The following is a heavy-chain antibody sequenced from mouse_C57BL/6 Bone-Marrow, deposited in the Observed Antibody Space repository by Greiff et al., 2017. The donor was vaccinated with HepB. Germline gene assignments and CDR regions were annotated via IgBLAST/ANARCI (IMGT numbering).Heavy chain of an antibody. CDR3: TRGMRDYYAMDY. V-gene: IGHV6-6*01. CDR2: IRNKANNHAT. J-gene: IGHJ4*01. CDR1: GFTFSDAW. Sequence: EVQRVESGGGLVQPGGSMKLSCAASGFTFSDAWMDWVRQSPEKGLEWVAEIRNKANNHATYYAESVKGRFTISRDDSKSSVYLQMNSLRAEDTGIYYCTRGMRDYYAMDYWGQGTSVTVSS.